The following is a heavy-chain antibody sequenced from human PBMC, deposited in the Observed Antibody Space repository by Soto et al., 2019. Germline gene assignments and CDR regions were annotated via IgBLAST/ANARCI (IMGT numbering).Heavy chain of an antibody. CDR2: INPSGGST. D-gene: IGHD2-2*01. CDR1: GYTFTSYY. CDR3: ARVTREARFKYQLLPDLDY. J-gene: IGHJ4*02. Sequence: ASVKVSCKASGYTFTSYYMHWVRQAPGQGLEWMGIINPSGGSTSYAQKLQGRVTMTTDTSTSTAYMELRSLRSDDTAVYYCARVTREARFKYQLLPDLDYWGQGTLVTVSS. V-gene: IGHV1-46*01.